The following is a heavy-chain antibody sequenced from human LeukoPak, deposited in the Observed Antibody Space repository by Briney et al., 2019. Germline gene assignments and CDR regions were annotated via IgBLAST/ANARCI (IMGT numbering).Heavy chain of an antibody. CDR3: AKGGNLDY. CDR1: GFTFSNYW. Sequence: GGSLRLSCAASGFTFSNYWMHWVRQAPGKGLVWVSRINTDGSTTTYADSVKGRFTISRDNAKNTLYLQMNSLRAEDTAVYYCAKGGNLDYWGQGTLVTVSS. CDR2: INTDGSTT. V-gene: IGHV3-74*01. J-gene: IGHJ4*02. D-gene: IGHD4-23*01.